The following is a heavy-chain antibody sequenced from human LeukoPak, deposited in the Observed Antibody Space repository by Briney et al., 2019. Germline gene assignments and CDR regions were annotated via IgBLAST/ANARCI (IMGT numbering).Heavy chain of an antibody. CDR3: ARDNRYSYGYEERNGLYYYYYYMDV. D-gene: IGHD5-18*01. V-gene: IGHV1-69*13. CDR2: IIPIFGTA. CDR1: GGTFGSYA. Sequence: SVKVSCMASGGTFGSYAISWVRQAPGQGLEWMGGIIPIFGTANYAQKFQGRVTITADESTSTAYMELSSLRSEDTAVYYCARDNRYSYGYEERNGLYYYYYYMDVWGKGTTVTVSS. J-gene: IGHJ6*03.